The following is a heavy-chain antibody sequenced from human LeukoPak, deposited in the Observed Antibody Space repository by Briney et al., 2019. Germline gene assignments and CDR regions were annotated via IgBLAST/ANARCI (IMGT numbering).Heavy chain of an antibody. D-gene: IGHD3-22*01. V-gene: IGHV3-20*04. CDR1: GFTFDDYG. J-gene: IGHJ4*02. CDR2: INWNGGST. CDR3: AREGTGVMIVVATSYYFDY. Sequence: GGSLRLSCAASGFTFDDYGVSWVRQAPGKGLEWVSGINWNGGSTGYADSVKGRFTISRDNAKNSLYLQMNSLRAEDTALHYCAREGTGVMIVVATSYYFDYWGQGTLVTVSS.